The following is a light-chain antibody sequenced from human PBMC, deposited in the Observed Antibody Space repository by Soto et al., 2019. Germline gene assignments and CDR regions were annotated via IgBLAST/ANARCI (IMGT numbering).Light chain of an antibody. V-gene: IGKV3-20*01. CDR3: DQEDISSVT. J-gene: IGKJ5*01. Sequence: EIVLTQSPGTLSLSPGERATLSCRASQSVSSSYLAWYQQKPGQAPRLLIYGASSRATGIPDRFSGSGSGTDFTLTISRLEPEDFFKCYCDQEDISSVTFGQGT. CDR2: GAS. CDR1: QSVSSSY.